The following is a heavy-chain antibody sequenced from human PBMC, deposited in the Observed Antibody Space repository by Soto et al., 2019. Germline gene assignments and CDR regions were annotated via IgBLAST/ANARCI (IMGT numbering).Heavy chain of an antibody. D-gene: IGHD2-2*02. CDR1: GFTFSSYS. CDR2: ISSSSSYI. V-gene: IGHV3-21*01. J-gene: IGHJ5*02. CDR3: ARDSPVVPAAIRWAWFDP. Sequence: GGSLRLSCAASGFTFSSYSMNWVRQAPRKGLEWVSSISSSSSYIYYADSVKGRFTISRDNAKNSLYLQMNSLRAEDTAVYYCARDSPVVPAAIRWAWFDPWGQGTLVTVSS.